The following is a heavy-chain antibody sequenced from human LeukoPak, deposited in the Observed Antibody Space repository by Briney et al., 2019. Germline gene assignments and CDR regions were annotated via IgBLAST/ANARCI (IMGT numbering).Heavy chain of an antibody. Sequence: SETLTLTCAVYGGSFSDYYWSWIRQSPGRGLEWIGEINQSGSTDYNPSLKSRVIISIDTSKTQFSLKLSSVTAADTAVYYCARDYDSSGYYPFYWGQGTPVTVSS. CDR3: ARDYDSSGYYPFY. CDR1: GGSFSDYY. CDR2: INQSGST. J-gene: IGHJ4*02. V-gene: IGHV4-34*01. D-gene: IGHD3-22*01.